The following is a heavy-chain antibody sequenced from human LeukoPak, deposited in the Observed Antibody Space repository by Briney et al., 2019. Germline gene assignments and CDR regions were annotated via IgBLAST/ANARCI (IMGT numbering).Heavy chain of an antibody. Sequence: ASVKVSCKASGYTFTGYYMHWVRQAPGQGLEWMGWINPNSGGTNYAQKFQGRVTMTRDTSISTAYMELNRLRSDDTAVYYCASPRWAAGNDNWFDPWGQGTLVTVSS. J-gene: IGHJ5*02. V-gene: IGHV1-2*02. CDR3: ASPRWAAGNDNWFDP. D-gene: IGHD6-13*01. CDR2: INPNSGGT. CDR1: GYTFTGYY.